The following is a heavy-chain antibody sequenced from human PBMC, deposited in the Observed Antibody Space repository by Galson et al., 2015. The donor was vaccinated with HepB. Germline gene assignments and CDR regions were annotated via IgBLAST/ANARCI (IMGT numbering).Heavy chain of an antibody. V-gene: IGHV3-13*01. CDR1: GFAFIGYD. J-gene: IGHJ3*02. CDR3: ARSFCSGGNCYSIFGLAGSFDI. Sequence: SLRLSCAASGFAFIGYDMHWVRQVTGKGLEWVSTIGTAGDTYYSGSVKGRFTISRDNAKNSLYLQMHSLRVGDTAVYYCARSFCSGGNCYSIFGLAGSFDIWGQGTMVTVSS. D-gene: IGHD2-15*01. CDR2: IGTAGDT.